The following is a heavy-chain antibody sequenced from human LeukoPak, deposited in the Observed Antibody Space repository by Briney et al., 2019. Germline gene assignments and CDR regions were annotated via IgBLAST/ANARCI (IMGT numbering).Heavy chain of an antibody. CDR2: ISTSGSTT. Sequence: GGSLRLSCAVSGFTFRDYEVHWVRQAPGKGLEWISYISTSGSTTFYADSVKGRFTISKDNAKNSLYLQMNSLRAEDTAVYYCARDSKGYSGYDLGGGFDYWGQGTLVTVSS. V-gene: IGHV3-48*03. CDR3: ARDSKGYSGYDLGGGFDY. CDR1: GFTFRDYE. J-gene: IGHJ4*02. D-gene: IGHD5-12*01.